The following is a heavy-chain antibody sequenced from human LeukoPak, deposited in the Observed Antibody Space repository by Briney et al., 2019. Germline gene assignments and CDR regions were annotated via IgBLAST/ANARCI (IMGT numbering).Heavy chain of an antibody. CDR1: GFTFTSYA. CDR3: ARGWDSSGYYYSFDY. D-gene: IGHD3-22*01. CDR2: ISSSSSYI. Sequence: PGGSLRLSCAASGFTFTSYAMSWVRQAPGKGLEWVSSISSSSSYIYYADSVKGRFTISRDNAKNSLYLQMNSLRAEDTAVYYCARGWDSSGYYYSFDYWGQGTLVIVSS. V-gene: IGHV3-21*01. J-gene: IGHJ4*02.